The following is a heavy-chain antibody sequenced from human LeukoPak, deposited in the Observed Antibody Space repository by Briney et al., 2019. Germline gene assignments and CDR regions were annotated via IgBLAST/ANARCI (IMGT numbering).Heavy chain of an antibody. CDR3: AGGTYDFWSGYYNPHFDY. V-gene: IGHV3-11*01. D-gene: IGHD3-3*01. Sequence: GGSLRLSCAASGFTFSDYYMSWIRRAPGKGLEWVSYISSSGSTIYYADSVKGRFTISRDNAKNTLYLQMNSLRAEDTAVYYCAGGTYDFWSGYYNPHFDYWGQGTRVTVSS. CDR1: GFTFSDYY. J-gene: IGHJ4*02. CDR2: ISSSGSTI.